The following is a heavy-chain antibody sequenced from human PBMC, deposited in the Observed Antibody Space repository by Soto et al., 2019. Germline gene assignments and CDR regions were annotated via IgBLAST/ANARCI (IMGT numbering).Heavy chain of an antibody. J-gene: IGHJ4*02. D-gene: IGHD4-17*01. V-gene: IGHV4-30-4*01. CDR2: IYYSGST. CDR1: GGSISSGDYY. Sequence: SETLSLTCTVSGGSISSGDYYWSWIRQPPGKGLEWIGYIYYSGSTYYNPSLKSRVTISVDTSKNQFSLKLSSVTAADTAVYYCAREHTGAYFDYWGQGTLVTVSS. CDR3: AREHTGAYFDY.